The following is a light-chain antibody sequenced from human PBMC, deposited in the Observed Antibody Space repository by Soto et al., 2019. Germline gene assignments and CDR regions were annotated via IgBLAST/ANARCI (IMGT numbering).Light chain of an antibody. V-gene: IGLV2-14*01. Sequence: QSALTQPASVSGSPGQSITISCTGTSSDVGGYNYVSWYQQHPGKAPKRMIYDVSNRPSGVSNRFSGSKSGNTASLTISGLQAEDEADYYCSSYTSSSTPVVFGGGTKLTV. J-gene: IGLJ2*01. CDR2: DVS. CDR3: SSYTSSSTPVV. CDR1: SSDVGGYNY.